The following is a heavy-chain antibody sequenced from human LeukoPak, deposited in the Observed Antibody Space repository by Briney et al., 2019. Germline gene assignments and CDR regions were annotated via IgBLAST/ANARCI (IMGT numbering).Heavy chain of an antibody. Sequence: PGRSLRLSCAASGFTFSDYYMSWTRQAPGKGLEWVSYISSSGSTIYYADSVKGRFTISRDNSKNTLYLQTNSLRAEGTAVYYCAKDDGGSYYIYYYYMDVWGKGTTVTISS. CDR3: AKDDGGSYYIYYYYMDV. V-gene: IGHV3-11*01. D-gene: IGHD1-26*01. CDR2: ISSSGSTI. CDR1: GFTFSDYY. J-gene: IGHJ6*03.